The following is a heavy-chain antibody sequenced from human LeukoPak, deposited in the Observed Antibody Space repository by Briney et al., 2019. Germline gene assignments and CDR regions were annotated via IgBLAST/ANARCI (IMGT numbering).Heavy chain of an antibody. J-gene: IGHJ4*02. D-gene: IGHD1-14*01. CDR1: GFTFRNYA. CDR2: VDGGGSR. Sequence: PGGSLRLSCAASGFTFRNYAMSWVRQAPGKALEWVSRVDGGGSRSIEKSVRGRFSISRDSSKSTLYLQMGSLRGEDTAVYYCARDDAPDGGFLDYWGQGTLVTVSS. V-gene: IGHV3-23*01. CDR3: ARDDAPDGGFLDY.